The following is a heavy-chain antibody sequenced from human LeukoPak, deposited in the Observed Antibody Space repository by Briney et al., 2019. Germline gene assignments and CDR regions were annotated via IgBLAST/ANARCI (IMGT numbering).Heavy chain of an antibody. CDR3: SRFWYSGYDRQPPQYYFDY. CDR1: GFTFSSYG. J-gene: IGHJ4*02. Sequence: GGSLRLSCAASGFTFSSYGMHWVRQAPGKGLEWVAFIRYDGSNKYYADSVKGRFTISRDNSKNTPYLQMNSLRAEDTAVYYCSRFWYSGYDRQPPQYYFDYWGQGTPVTVSS. V-gene: IGHV3-30*02. D-gene: IGHD5-12*01. CDR2: IRYDGSNK.